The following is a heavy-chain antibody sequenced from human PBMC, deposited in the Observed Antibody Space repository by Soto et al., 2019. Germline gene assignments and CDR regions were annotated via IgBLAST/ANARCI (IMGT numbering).Heavy chain of an antibody. V-gene: IGHV3-11*01. CDR3: ARGADYYDTRGNYPLDN. CDR2: ISSSGSTI. J-gene: IGHJ4*01. D-gene: IGHD3-22*01. Sequence: PGGSLRLSCAASGFTFSDYYMSWIRQALGKGLEWASYISSSGSTIYYADSVKGRFTISRDNAKNSLYLQLNSLRAEDTAAHYRARGADYYDTRGNYPLDNWGPGALDAVST. CDR1: GFTFSDYY.